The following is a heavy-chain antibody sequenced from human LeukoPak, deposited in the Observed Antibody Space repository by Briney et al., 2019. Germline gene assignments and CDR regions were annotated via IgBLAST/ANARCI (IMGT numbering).Heavy chain of an antibody. CDR1: GFTFNRYA. D-gene: IGHD5-18*01. CDR3: ARVDDFGYSYGSAY. V-gene: IGHV3-21*01. CDR2: ISISCTYI. Sequence: GGSLRLSRAPSGFTFNRYAMDWVRQAPGKGLDWVSSISISCTYIFHADSMKGRCPISRGNAKKSLFLQMNRLRPATTAMDYCARVDDFGYSYGSAYWGERTLVPVPS. J-gene: IGHJ4*02.